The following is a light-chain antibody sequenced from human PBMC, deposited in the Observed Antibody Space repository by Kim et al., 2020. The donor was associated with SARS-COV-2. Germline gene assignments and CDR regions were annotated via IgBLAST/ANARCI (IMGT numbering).Light chain of an antibody. CDR1: SSNIGSNT. V-gene: IGLV1-44*01. CDR3: TAWDDSLNGVL. Sequence: GQRVTISCSGRSSNIGSNTVNWYQQLPGTAPKLLIYSNNQRPSGVPDRFSGSKSGTSASLAISGLQSEDESDYYCTAWDDSLNGVLFGGGTKLTVL. CDR2: SNN. J-gene: IGLJ2*01.